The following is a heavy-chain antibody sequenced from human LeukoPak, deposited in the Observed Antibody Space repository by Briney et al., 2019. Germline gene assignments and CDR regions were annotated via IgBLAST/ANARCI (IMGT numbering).Heavy chain of an antibody. CDR1: GGSISSGSYY. CDR2: IYTSGST. Sequence: SQTLSLTCTVSGGSISSGSYYWSWIRQPAGKGLVWIGRIYTSGSTNYNPSLKSRVTISVDTSKNQFSLKLSSVTAADTAVYYCARAPVTTLFDYWGQGTLVTVSS. CDR3: ARAPVTTLFDY. V-gene: IGHV4-61*02. J-gene: IGHJ4*02. D-gene: IGHD4-11*01.